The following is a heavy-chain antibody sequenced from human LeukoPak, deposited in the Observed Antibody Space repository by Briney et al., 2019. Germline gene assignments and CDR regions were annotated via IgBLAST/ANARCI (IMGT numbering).Heavy chain of an antibody. Sequence: PGGSLRLSCAVSGFTVSDSAVHWVRQAPGKGLEWVAGIRRDGGTFGYADSVKGRFTITRDSAKNSLYLKMNSLRPEDTAFYFCAKGQAGMGVFDYWGRGILVTVSS. CDR2: IRRDGGTF. J-gene: IGHJ4*02. V-gene: IGHV3-9*01. CDR3: AKGQAGMGVFDY. CDR1: GFTVSDSA. D-gene: IGHD6-19*01.